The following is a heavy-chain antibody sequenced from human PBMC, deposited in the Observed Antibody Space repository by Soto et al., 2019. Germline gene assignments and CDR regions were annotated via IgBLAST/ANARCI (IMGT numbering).Heavy chain of an antibody. J-gene: IGHJ4*02. Sequence: GALRLSCAGSGFTFRTYWMSWVRQAPGKGLEWVANTNQDESEKNYVDSVKGRFSISRDNVKNSVDLQMNSLRFEDTAVYYCVRDRGYSTFDYWSQGXLVTVYS. CDR2: TNQDESEK. D-gene: IGHD1-26*01. V-gene: IGHV3-7*01. CDR3: VRDRGYSTFDY. CDR1: GFTFRTYW.